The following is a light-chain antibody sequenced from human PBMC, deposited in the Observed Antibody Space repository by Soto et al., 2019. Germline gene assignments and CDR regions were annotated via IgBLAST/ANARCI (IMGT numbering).Light chain of an antibody. J-gene: IGLJ1*01. CDR1: PSDVGGYIS. Sequence: QSGLTQPPSASGSPGQSVTISCTGTPSDVGGYISVSWYQQHPGKAPKLIIYEVSKRPSGVPDRFSGSKSGSTAFLIISGLQADDEAEYYCCSYAGFNKYLFGTGTELTVL. CDR3: CSYAGFNKYL. V-gene: IGLV2-8*01. CDR2: EVS.